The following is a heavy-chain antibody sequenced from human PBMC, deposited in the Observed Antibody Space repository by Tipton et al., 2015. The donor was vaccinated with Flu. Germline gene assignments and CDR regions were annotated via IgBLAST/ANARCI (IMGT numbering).Heavy chain of an antibody. CDR1: GDSISSEDYY. V-gene: IGHV4-31*03. D-gene: IGHD3-22*01. J-gene: IGHJ6*02. CDR3: ARGSGSQPYYYHGLDV. CDR2: IYDSGNT. Sequence: TLSLTCSVFGDSISSEDYYWSWIRQHPGKGLEWIGSIYDSGNTYYNASLKSRLTISVDMSKNLFSLKLTFVSAADTAVYYCARGSGSQPYYYHGLDVWGQGTTATVSS.